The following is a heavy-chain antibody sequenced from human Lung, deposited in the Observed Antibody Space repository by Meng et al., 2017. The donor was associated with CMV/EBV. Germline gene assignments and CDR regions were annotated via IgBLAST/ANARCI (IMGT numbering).Heavy chain of an antibody. CDR1: GFTFISYA. V-gene: IGHV3-30-3*01. D-gene: IGHD3-22*01. CDR2: ISYDGSNK. Sequence: QVQLVEAGGGGVQPGRALGLSCAASGFTFISYAMHWVRQAPGKGLEWVAVISYDGSNKYYADSVKGRFTISRDNSKNTLYLQMNSLRAEDTAVYYCARDDSSSWGQGTLVTVSS. J-gene: IGHJ5*02. CDR3: ARDDSSS.